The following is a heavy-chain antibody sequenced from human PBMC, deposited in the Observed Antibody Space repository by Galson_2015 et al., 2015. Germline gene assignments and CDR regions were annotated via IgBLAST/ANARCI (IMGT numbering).Heavy chain of an antibody. V-gene: IGHV5-51*01. J-gene: IGHJ6*02. CDR3: ARTGQELTPYSYYGMDV. Sequence: QSGAAVQKPGESLKISCKGSGYTFTNYWIAWVRQMPGKGLTCMGIIYPDDSDTTYSTSLEGQVTISVNKSISTANLQWGILKTSDTAMYYCARTGQELTPYSYYGMDVWGQGTTVTVSS. CDR2: IYPDDSDT. CDR1: GYTFTNYW. D-gene: IGHD1-26*01.